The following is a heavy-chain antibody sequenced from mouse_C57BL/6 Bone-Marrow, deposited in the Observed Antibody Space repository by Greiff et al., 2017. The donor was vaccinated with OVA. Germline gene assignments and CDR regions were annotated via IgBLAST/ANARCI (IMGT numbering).Heavy chain of an antibody. V-gene: IGHV3-6*01. CDR2: ISYDGSN. Sequence: VQLQQSGPGLVKPSQSLSLTCSVTGYSITSGYYWNWIRQFPGNKLEWMGYISYDGSNNYNPSLKNRISITRDTSKNQFFLKLNSVTTEDTATYYCARRDVWFAYWGQGTLVTVSA. D-gene: IGHD3-3*01. CDR3: ARRDVWFAY. CDR1: GYSITSGYY. J-gene: IGHJ3*01.